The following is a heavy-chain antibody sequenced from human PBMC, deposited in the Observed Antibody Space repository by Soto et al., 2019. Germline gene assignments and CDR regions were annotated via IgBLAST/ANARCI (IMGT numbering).Heavy chain of an antibody. V-gene: IGHV4-39*01. Sequence: SETLSLTCTVSGGSISSSSYYWGWIRQPPGKGLEWIGSIYYSGSTYYNPSLKSRVTISVDTSKNQFSLKLSSVTAADTAVYYCARHRGPNLDFDYWGQGTMVTSPQ. J-gene: IGHJ4*02. CDR1: GGSISSSSYY. CDR2: IYYSGST. D-gene: IGHD6-25*01. CDR3: ARHRGPNLDFDY.